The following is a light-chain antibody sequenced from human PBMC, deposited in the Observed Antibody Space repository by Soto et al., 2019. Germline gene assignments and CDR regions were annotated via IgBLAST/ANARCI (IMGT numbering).Light chain of an antibody. CDR2: DVN. J-gene: IGLJ2*01. Sequence: QSVLTQPRSASGSPGQSITISCTGTSSDVGGYNYVSWYQQHPAKAPKLLIYDVNKRPSGVPPRFSGSKSANTASLTISGLQAADEADYYCNSYAGGLVLFGGGTKVTVL. V-gene: IGLV2-11*01. CDR1: SSDVGGYNY. CDR3: NSYAGGLVL.